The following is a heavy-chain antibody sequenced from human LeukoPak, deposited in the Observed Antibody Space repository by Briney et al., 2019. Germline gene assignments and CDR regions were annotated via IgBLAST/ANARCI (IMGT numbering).Heavy chain of an antibody. CDR2: ISGSGGST. D-gene: IGHD2-2*02. Sequence: GGSLRLSCAASGFTFSSYAMSWVRQAPGKGLEWVSAISGSGGSTYYADSVKGRFTISRDNSKNTLYLQMNSLRAEDTAVYYCAKDIVVVPAAILGYWGQGALVTVSS. CDR3: AKDIVVVPAAILGY. CDR1: GFTFSSYA. V-gene: IGHV3-23*01. J-gene: IGHJ4*02.